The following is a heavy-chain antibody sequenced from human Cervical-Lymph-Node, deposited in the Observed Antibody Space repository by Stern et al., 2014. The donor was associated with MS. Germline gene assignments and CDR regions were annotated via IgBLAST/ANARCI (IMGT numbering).Heavy chain of an antibody. D-gene: IGHD3-22*01. V-gene: IGHV4-61*01. Sequence: QVQQQESGPGLVKPSGSLSLTCTVSGGSVSSGSYYWSWPRQPPGKGLEWIGHLYYSGSTNYNPSLKSRVTISVDTSKNQFSLKLSSVTAADTAVYYCARENYYDSSGPTGWYFDLWGRGTLVTVSS. J-gene: IGHJ2*01. CDR3: ARENYYDSSGPTGWYFDL. CDR2: LYYSGST. CDR1: GGSVSSGSYY.